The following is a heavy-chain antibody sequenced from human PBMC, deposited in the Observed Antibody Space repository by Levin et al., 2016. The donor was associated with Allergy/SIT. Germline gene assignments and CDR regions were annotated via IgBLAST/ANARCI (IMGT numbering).Heavy chain of an antibody. V-gene: IGHV4-34*01. CDR3: ARGSLTLRVGVFDS. CDR2: INHSGST. CDR1: GGSFSGYY. Sequence: GSLRLSCAVFGGSFSGYYWSWIRQPPGKGLEWIGEINHSGSTHYNPSLKSRVTISVDTSKNHFSLKLSSVTAADTALYFCARGSLTLRVGVFDSWGQGTLVTVSS. D-gene: IGHD3-3*01. J-gene: IGHJ5*01.